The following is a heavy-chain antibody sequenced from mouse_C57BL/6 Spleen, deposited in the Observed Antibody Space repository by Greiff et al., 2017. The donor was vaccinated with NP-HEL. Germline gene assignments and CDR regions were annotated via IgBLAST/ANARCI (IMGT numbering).Heavy chain of an antibody. V-gene: IGHV1-9*01. CDR2: SLPGSGST. CDR3: AALITTVVAKGYFDY. CDR1: GYTFTGYW. Sequence: VQLQESGAELMKPGASVKLSCKATGYTFTGYWIEWVKQRPGHGLEWIGESLPGSGSTNYNEKFKGKATFTADTSSNTAYMQLSSLTTEDSAIYYCAALITTVVAKGYFDYWGQGTTLTVSS. J-gene: IGHJ2*01. D-gene: IGHD1-1*01.